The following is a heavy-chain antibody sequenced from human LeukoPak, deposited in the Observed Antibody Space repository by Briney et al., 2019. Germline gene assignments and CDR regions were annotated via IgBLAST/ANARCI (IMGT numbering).Heavy chain of an antibody. V-gene: IGHV3-48*03. D-gene: IGHD3-22*01. CDR3: ARDPPYYYDSTPNY. CDR2: ISSSGSTI. J-gene: IGHJ4*02. CDR1: GFTFSSYE. Sequence: GGSLRLSCAASGFTFSSYEMNWVRQAPGKGLEWVSYISSSGSTIYYADSVKGRFTISRDNAKNSLYLQMNSLRAEDTAVYYCARDPPYYYDSTPNYWGQGTLVTVSS.